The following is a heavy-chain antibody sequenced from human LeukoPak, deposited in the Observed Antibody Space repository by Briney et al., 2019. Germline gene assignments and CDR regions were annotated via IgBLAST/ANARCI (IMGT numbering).Heavy chain of an antibody. Sequence: SETLSLTCTVSGGSISSGSYYWRWLRQPAGKGLEWIGRIYTSGSTNYNPSLKSRVTISVDTSKNQFSLKLSSVTAADTAVYYCARDEYSSSFGLDYWGQGTLVTVSS. CDR1: GGSISSGSYY. D-gene: IGHD6-6*01. V-gene: IGHV4-61*02. CDR3: ARDEYSSSFGLDY. CDR2: IYTSGST. J-gene: IGHJ4*02.